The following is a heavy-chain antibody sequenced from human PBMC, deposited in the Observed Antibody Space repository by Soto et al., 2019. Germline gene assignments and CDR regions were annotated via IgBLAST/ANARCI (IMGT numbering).Heavy chain of an antibody. V-gene: IGHV3-23*01. CDR1: GFIFSNAA. CDR2: ISTSGDSP. CDR3: AKLTTH. Sequence: PGGSLRLSCAASGFIFSNAAMSWVRQAPGKGLEWVSSISTSGDSPNYADSVKGRFTISRDNSKNTLFLQMNSLRVEDTAVYYCAKLTTHWGQGIPVTAPQ. J-gene: IGHJ4*02.